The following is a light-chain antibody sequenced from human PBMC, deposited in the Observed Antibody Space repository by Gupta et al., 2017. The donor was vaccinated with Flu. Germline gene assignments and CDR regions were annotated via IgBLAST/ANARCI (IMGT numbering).Light chain of an antibody. J-gene: IGKJ4*01. Sequence: EIVLTQSPGTLSLSPGERATLSCRASQSVSSSYLAWFQQKPGQAPRLLIYGASSRATGIPDRFSGSGSGTDFTLTISRLEPEDFAVYYCQQESSSPYTFGGGTKVEIK. CDR3: QQESSSPYT. V-gene: IGKV3-20*01. CDR2: GAS. CDR1: QSVSSSY.